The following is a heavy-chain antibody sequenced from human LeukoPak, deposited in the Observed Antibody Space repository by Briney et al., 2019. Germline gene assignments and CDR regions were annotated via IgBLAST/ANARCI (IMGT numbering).Heavy chain of an antibody. Sequence: GGSLRLSCAASGFTFSSYAMHWVRQTPGKGLEWVAAISYDGTNKYHTDSVKGRFTISRDNSKNTLYLQMNSLRAEDTAVYYCARDLGNASGTYYDNHFDSWGQGTLVTVSS. CDR1: GFTFSSYA. V-gene: IGHV3-30-3*01. J-gene: IGHJ4*02. D-gene: IGHD3-10*01. CDR3: ARDLGNASGTYYDNHFDS. CDR2: ISYDGTNK.